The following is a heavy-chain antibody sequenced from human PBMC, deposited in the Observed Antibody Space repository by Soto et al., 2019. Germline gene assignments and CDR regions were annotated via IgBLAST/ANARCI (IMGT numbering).Heavy chain of an antibody. V-gene: IGHV4-34*01. CDR2: MSHSGGT. D-gene: IGHD1-1*01. Sequence: QVQLQQWGAGLLKPSETLSLTCAVYGGFVSSGSYYWSWIRQPPGKGLEWIGEMSHSGGTHFNPSLKSRVSISGDTYKNQFSLTMCSVTAADTALYYCARVERGTATTVVDAFDIWGPGTMVTVSS. CDR3: ARVERGTATTVVDAFDI. J-gene: IGHJ3*02. CDR1: GGFVSSGSYY.